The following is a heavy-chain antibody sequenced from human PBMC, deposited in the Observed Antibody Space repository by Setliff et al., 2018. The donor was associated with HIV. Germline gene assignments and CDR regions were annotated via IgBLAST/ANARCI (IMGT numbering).Heavy chain of an antibody. V-gene: IGHV3-7*01. J-gene: IGHJ4*02. CDR2: VTPDGGDK. D-gene: IGHD2-21*01. CDR1: GFTIASGYY. CDR3: VRDLARVIAH. Sequence: SGFTIASGYYWGWIRQPPGKGLEWVASVTPDGGDKYYANSMRGRFTISRDNGKNAVYLQMNSLTAEDTALYYCVRDLARVIAHWGQGTLVTVSS.